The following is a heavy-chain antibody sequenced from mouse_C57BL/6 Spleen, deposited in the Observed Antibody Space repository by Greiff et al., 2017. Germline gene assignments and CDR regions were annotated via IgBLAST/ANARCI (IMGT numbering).Heavy chain of an antibody. V-gene: IGHV1-74*01. Sequence: QVQLQQPGAELVKPGASVKVSCKASGYTFTSYWMHWVKQRPGQGLEWIGRIHPSDSETNYNQKFKGKATLTVDKSSSTAYMQLSSLTSEDSAVYYCAIFYYGTPFAYWGQGTLVTVSA. CDR2: IHPSDSET. D-gene: IGHD1-1*01. J-gene: IGHJ3*01. CDR3: AIFYYGTPFAY. CDR1: GYTFTSYW.